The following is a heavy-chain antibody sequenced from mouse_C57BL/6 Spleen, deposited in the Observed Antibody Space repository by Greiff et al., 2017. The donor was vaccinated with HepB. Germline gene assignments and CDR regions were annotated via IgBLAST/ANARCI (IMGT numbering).Heavy chain of an antibody. D-gene: IGHD1-1*01. V-gene: IGHV5-9*01. CDR2: ISGGGGNT. J-gene: IGHJ4*01. CDR3: AREGILLYAMDY. Sequence: EVKVEESGGGLVKPGGSLKLSCAASGFTFSSYTMSWVRQTPEKRLEWVATISGGGGNTYYPDSVKGRFTISRDNAKNTLYLQMSSLRSEDTALYYGAREGILLYAMDYWGQGTSVTVSS. CDR1: GFTFSSYT.